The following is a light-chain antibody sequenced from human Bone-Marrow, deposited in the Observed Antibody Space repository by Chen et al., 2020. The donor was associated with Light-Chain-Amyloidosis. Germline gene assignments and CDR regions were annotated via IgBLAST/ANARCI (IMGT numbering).Light chain of an antibody. CDR1: SSNIGSNY. V-gene: IGLV1-47*01. J-gene: IGLJ2*01. CDR2: RNN. CDR3: AAWDDSLSGRVI. Sequence: QSVLTQPPSASGTPGQRVTISCSGSSSNIGSNYVYWYQQLPGTAPKLFIYRNNQRPSGVPDRFSGSKSGTSASLACSGLRSEEEADYYCAAWDDSLSGRVIFGGGTKLIVL.